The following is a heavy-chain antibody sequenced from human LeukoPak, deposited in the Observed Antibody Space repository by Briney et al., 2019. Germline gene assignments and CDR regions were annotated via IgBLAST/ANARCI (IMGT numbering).Heavy chain of an antibody. J-gene: IGHJ4*02. CDR2: ISGSGTTI. Sequence: GGSLRLSCAASGFTFSSFEMNWVRQAPGEGLEWVSYISGSGTTIYYADSVRGRFTISRDNAENSLYLQMNSLRAEDTAVYFCAREIRGEGFDYWGQGTLVTVSS. V-gene: IGHV3-48*03. CDR3: AREIRGEGFDY. CDR1: GFTFSSFE. D-gene: IGHD3-10*01.